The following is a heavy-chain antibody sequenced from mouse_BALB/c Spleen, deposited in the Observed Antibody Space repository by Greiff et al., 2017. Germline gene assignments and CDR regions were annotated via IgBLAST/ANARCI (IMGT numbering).Heavy chain of an antibody. CDR2: INPSSGYT. D-gene: IGHD2-4*01. J-gene: IGHJ3*01. CDR3: ARSDYDWFAY. V-gene: IGHV1-4*02. Sequence: QVQLKESAAELARPGASVKMSCKASGYTFTSYTMHWVKQRPGQGLEWIGYINPSSGYTEYNQKFKDKTTLTADKSSSTAYMQLSSLTSEDSAVYYCARSDYDWFAYWGQGTLVTVSA. CDR1: GYTFTSYT.